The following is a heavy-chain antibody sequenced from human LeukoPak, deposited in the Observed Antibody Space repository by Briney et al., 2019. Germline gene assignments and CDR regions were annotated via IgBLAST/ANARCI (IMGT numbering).Heavy chain of an antibody. V-gene: IGHV3-33*01. CDR2: IWYDGSNK. Sequence: PGRSLRLSCAASGFTFSSYGMHWVRQAPGNGLEWVAVIWYDGSNKYYPDSVQGRFTISRDNSKNTLYLQVNSLRAEDTAVYYCARDRSMSGWYIDLWGRGTLVTVSS. CDR3: ARDRSMSGWYIDL. D-gene: IGHD2/OR15-2a*01. J-gene: IGHJ2*01. CDR1: GFTFSSYG.